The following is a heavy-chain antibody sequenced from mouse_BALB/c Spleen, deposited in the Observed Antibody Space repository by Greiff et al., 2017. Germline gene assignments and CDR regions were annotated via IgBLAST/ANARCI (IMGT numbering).Heavy chain of an antibody. CDR3: ARGGNYGGFAD. CDR2: ISSGSSTI. D-gene: IGHD2-1*01. J-gene: IGHJ3*01. Sequence: EVQRVESGGGLVQPGGSRKLSCAASGFTFSSFGMHWVRQAPEKGLEWVAYISSGSSTIYYADTVKGRFTISRDNPKNTLFLQLTSPRSEDTAMYYCARGGNYGGFADGGEGTLVTVSA. V-gene: IGHV5-17*02. CDR1: GFTFSSFG.